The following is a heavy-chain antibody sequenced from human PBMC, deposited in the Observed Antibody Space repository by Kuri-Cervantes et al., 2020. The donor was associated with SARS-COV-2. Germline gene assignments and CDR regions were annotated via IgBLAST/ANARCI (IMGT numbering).Heavy chain of an antibody. J-gene: IGHJ6*03. V-gene: IGHV1-46*01. CDR1: GYTFTSYY. Sequence: ASVNVSCKASGYTFTSYYMHWVRQAPGQGLEWMGIINPSGGSTSYAQKFQGRVTMTRDTSTSTVYMELSSLRSEDTAVYYCARAVAAHPNYYYYYMDVWGKGTTVTVSS. D-gene: IGHD6-6*01. CDR3: ARAVAAHPNYYYYYMDV. CDR2: INPSGGST.